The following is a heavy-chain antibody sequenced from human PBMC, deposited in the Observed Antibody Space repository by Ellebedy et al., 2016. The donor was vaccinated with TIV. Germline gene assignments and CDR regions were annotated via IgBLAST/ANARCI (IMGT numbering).Heavy chain of an antibody. CDR3: AGQIENIGTYYGAFQI. Sequence: GGSLRLCXVASGFAFTNYVMNWVRQAPGKGLEWVSGISGTGYTTYYADSVKGRVTISRDNSKKTLDLQMDSLRAEDTAVYYCAGQIENIGTYYGAFQIWGQGTMVDVSS. CDR1: GFAFTNYV. J-gene: IGHJ3*02. V-gene: IGHV3-23*01. D-gene: IGHD2/OR15-2a*01. CDR2: ISGTGYTT.